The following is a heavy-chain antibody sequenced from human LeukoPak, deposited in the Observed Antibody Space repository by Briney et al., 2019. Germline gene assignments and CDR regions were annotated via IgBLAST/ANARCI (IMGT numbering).Heavy chain of an antibody. CDR2: IYYSGST. D-gene: IGHD1-26*01. CDR3: ARSYSGSYYYYYGIDV. Sequence: SETLSLTCTVSGGSISSYYWSWIRQPPGKGLEWIGYIYYSGSTNYNPSLKSRVTISVDTSKNQFSLKLSSVTAADTAVYYCARSYSGSYYYYYGIDVWGQGTTVTVSS. CDR1: GGSISSYY. J-gene: IGHJ6*02. V-gene: IGHV4-59*01.